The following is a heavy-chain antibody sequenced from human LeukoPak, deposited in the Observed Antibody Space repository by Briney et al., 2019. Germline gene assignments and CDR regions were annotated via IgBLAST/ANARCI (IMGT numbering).Heavy chain of an antibody. CDR3: AKDMTEGDHGDPYYFDY. D-gene: IGHD4-17*01. J-gene: IGHJ4*02. CDR1: GGSVSSGSYY. Sequence: SETLSLTCTVSGGSVSSGSYYWSWIRQPPGKGLEWIGYIYYSGSTNYNPSLKSRVTISVDTSKNQFSLKLSSVTAADTALYYCAKDMTEGDHGDPYYFDYWGQGTLVTVSS. CDR2: IYYSGST. V-gene: IGHV4-61*01.